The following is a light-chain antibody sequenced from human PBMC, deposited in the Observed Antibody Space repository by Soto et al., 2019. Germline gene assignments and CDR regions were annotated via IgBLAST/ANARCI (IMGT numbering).Light chain of an antibody. CDR3: QQCDNLPIT. CDR2: DAS. V-gene: IGKV1-33*01. J-gene: IGKJ5*01. CDR1: QGISSY. Sequence: IQLTQSPSSLSASVGDRVTITCRASQGISSYLAWYQQKPGKAPKLLIYDASNLETGVPSRFSGSGSGTDFTFTISSLQPEDIATYYCQQCDNLPITFGQGTRLEIK.